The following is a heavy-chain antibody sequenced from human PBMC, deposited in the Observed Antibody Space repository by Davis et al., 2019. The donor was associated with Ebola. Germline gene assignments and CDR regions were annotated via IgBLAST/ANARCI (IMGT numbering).Heavy chain of an antibody. Sequence: GESLKISCAASGFTFSSYSMNWVRQAPGKGLEWVSSISSSSSYIYYADSVKGRFTISRDNAKNTLYLQMNSLRAEDTAVYYCARGFRNVVVVAATATPFDYWGQGTLVTVSS. V-gene: IGHV3-21*01. CDR3: ARGFRNVVVVAATATPFDY. CDR1: GFTFSSYS. J-gene: IGHJ4*02. D-gene: IGHD2-15*01. CDR2: ISSSSSYI.